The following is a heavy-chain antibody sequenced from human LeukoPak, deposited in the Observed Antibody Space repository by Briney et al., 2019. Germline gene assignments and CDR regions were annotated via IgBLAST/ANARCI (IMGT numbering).Heavy chain of an antibody. CDR2: ISSNGGTT. J-gene: IGHJ4*02. CDR3: ARNHYDSSGYYFGDY. CDR1: GFTFSTYA. V-gene: IGHV3-64*01. Sequence: GGSLRLSCAASGFTFSTYAMHWVLQAAGKGLEYVSTISSNGGTTYYGNSVKGRFTISRDNSKNTLYLQMGSLRAEDLAVYYCARNHYDSSGYYFGDYWGQGTLVTVSS. D-gene: IGHD3-22*01.